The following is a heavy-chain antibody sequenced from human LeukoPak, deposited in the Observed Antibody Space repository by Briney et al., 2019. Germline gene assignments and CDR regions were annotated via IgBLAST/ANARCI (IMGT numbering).Heavy chain of an antibody. J-gene: IGHJ4*02. CDR2: KYYRSQRFN. CDR3: ARTPPNSGWPNFDY. CDR1: VGRVSSNSAA. Sequence: TLSLTYAISVGRVSSNSAAWNCIRQSPSRGLEWLGRKYYRSQRFNDDAVSLKRQISRNPEKSNHPFSLQLNCLTPADTAVYYCARTPPNSGWPNFDYWGQGTLVTVSS. V-gene: IGHV6-1*01. D-gene: IGHD6-19*01.